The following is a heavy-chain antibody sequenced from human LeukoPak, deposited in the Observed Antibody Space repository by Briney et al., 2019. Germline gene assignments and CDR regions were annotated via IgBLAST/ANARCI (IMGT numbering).Heavy chain of an antibody. Sequence: SGPALVKPTQTLTLTCTFSGFSLSTDEMRVSWIRQPLGKALEWLARTDGDDDKFYSTSLKTRLTIFKDTSKNQVVLTMTNMDPVDTATYYCARSFSSGWYPWWGQGTLVTVSS. D-gene: IGHD6-19*01. J-gene: IGHJ4*02. CDR3: ARSFSSGWYPW. CDR1: GFSLSTDEMR. CDR2: TDGDDDK. V-gene: IGHV2-70*04.